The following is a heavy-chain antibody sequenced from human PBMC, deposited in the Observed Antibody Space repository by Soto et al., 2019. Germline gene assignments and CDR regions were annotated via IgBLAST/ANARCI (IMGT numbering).Heavy chain of an antibody. V-gene: IGHV2-5*02. CDR3: AHSPCSGGTCYLLDY. CDR2: IYWDDVQ. Sequence: QITLRESGPTLVKPTQTLTLTCTISGFSLSTSGVGVGWIRQPPGKSLEWLALIYWDDVQRYSPSLKTRLTITKYTSRSHLVPTMANMDPVDTATDYCAHSPCSGGTCYLLDYWGQGTLVTVSS. D-gene: IGHD2-15*01. J-gene: IGHJ4*02. CDR1: GFSLSTSGVG.